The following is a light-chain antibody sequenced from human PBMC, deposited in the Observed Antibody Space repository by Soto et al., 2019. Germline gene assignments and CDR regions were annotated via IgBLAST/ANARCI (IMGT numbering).Light chain of an antibody. J-gene: IGLJ1*01. Sequence: QSALTQPPSVSGAPGQRVTISCTGSSSNIGAGYDVHWYQQLPGTAPKLLIYGNSNRPSGVPDRFSGSKSGTSASLAITGLQAEDEADYCCQSYDSSLSGLVFGTGTKVTVL. CDR1: SSNIGAGYD. CDR2: GNS. CDR3: QSYDSSLSGLV. V-gene: IGLV1-40*01.